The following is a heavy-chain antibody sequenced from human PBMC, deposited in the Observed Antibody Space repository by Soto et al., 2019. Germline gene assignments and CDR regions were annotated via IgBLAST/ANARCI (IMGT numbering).Heavy chain of an antibody. Sequence: EVQLLESGGGLVQPGGSLRLSCAASGFTFSSYAMSWVRQAPGKGLEWVSAISGSGGSTYYADSVKGRFTISRDNSKNTLYLQMNSLRAEDTAVDYCAKDPSSGSYYSYFDYWGQGTLVTVSS. J-gene: IGHJ4*02. CDR2: ISGSGGST. CDR3: AKDPSSGSYYSYFDY. D-gene: IGHD3-10*01. CDR1: GFTFSSYA. V-gene: IGHV3-23*01.